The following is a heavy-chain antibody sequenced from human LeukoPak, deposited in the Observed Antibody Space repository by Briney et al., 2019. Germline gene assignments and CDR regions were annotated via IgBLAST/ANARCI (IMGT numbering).Heavy chain of an antibody. V-gene: IGHV3-30*18. Sequence: GRSLRLSCAASGFTSSSYGMHWVRQAPGKGLEWVAVISYDGSNKYYADSVKGRFTISRDNSKNTLYLQMNSLRAEDTAVYYCAKDLGDSSGYYYDAFDIWGQGTMVTVSS. J-gene: IGHJ3*02. D-gene: IGHD3-22*01. CDR3: AKDLGDSSGYYYDAFDI. CDR1: GFTSSSYG. CDR2: ISYDGSNK.